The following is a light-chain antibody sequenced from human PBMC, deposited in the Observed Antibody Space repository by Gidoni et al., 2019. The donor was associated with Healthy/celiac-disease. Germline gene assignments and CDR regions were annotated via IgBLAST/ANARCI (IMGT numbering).Light chain of an antibody. V-gene: IGKV3D-15*03. Sequence: EIVMTQTPATLSVSPGERATLSCRASQSVSSNFAWYQQKPGQAPRLLSYGASIRATGIPARFSGSGSGTEFTLTISILQSEDFAVYYCQQYNNWPETFGQGTKVEIK. CDR3: QQYNNWPET. J-gene: IGKJ1*01. CDR1: QSVSSN. CDR2: GAS.